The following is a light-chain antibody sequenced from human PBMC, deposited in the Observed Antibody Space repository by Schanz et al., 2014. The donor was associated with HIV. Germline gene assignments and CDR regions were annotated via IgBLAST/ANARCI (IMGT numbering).Light chain of an antibody. Sequence: QSVLTQPPSASGTPGQRVTISCSGSRSNIGSRTVDWYYQLPGTAPRLLIHNDNQRPSGVPDRFSASKSGTSASLAISGPQSEDEADYYCAAWDDSLNGVVFGGGTKLTVL. J-gene: IGLJ2*01. V-gene: IGLV1-44*01. CDR3: AAWDDSLNGVV. CDR2: NDN. CDR1: RSNIGSRT.